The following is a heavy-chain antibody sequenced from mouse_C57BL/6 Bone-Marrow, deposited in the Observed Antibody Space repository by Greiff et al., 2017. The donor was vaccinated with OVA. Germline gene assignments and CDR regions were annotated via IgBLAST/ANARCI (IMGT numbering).Heavy chain of an antibody. CDR1: GYTFTSYW. V-gene: IGHV1-64*01. D-gene: IGHD2-5*01. CDR2: IHPNSGST. CDR3: ARSYYSNYGVAWFAY. J-gene: IGHJ3*01. Sequence: QVQLQQPGAELVKPGASVKLSCKASGYTFTSYWMHWVKQRPGQGLEWIGMIHPNSGSTNYTEKFKSKATLTVDKSSSTAYMQLSSLTSEDSAVYYCARSYYSNYGVAWFAYWGQGTLVTVSA.